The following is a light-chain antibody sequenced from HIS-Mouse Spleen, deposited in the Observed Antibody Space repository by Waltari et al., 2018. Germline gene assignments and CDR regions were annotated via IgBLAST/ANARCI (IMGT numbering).Light chain of an antibody. Sequence: DIVMTQSPDSLAVSLGERAIINCKSSQSVLYSSNNKNYLAWYQQKPGQPPKLLIYWASTRESGVPDRFSGSGSGTDFTLTISSLQAEDVAVYYCQQYYSTPYTFGQGTKLRSN. CDR2: WAS. CDR3: QQYYSTPYT. J-gene: IGKJ2*01. V-gene: IGKV4-1*01. CDR1: QSVLYSSNNKNY.